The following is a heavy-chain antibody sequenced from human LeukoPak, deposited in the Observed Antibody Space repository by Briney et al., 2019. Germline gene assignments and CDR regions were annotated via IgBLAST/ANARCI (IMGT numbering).Heavy chain of an antibody. J-gene: IGHJ4*02. CDR3: AGSHYYGSGSYYPPPTLY. Sequence: GGSLRLSCAASGFTFSSYEMNWVRQAPGKGLEWVSYISSSGSTIYYADSVKGRFTTSRDNAKNSLYLQMNSLRAEDTAVYYCAGSHYYGSGSYYPPPTLYWGQGTLVTVSS. V-gene: IGHV3-48*03. D-gene: IGHD3-10*01. CDR1: GFTFSSYE. CDR2: ISSSGSTI.